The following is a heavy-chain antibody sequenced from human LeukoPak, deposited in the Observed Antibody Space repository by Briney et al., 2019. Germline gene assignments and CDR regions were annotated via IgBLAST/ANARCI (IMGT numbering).Heavy chain of an antibody. V-gene: IGHV3-23*01. D-gene: IGHD1-26*01. CDR1: GFTFSSYA. Sequence: PGGSLRLSCAASGFTFSSYALTWVRQAPGMGLEWVSTVTGNADGTYYADSVKGRFTISRDNSRNILYLQMNSLRAEDTAVYYCAKGDTTWEPPHDYWGQGTLVTVSS. CDR3: AKGDTTWEPPHDY. CDR2: VTGNADGT. J-gene: IGHJ4*02.